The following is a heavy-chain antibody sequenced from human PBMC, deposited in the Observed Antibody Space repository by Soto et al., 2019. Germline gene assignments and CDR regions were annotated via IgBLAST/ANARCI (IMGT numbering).Heavy chain of an antibody. D-gene: IGHD3-3*01. J-gene: IGHJ6*02. Sequence: QVQLVQSGAEVKKPGSSVKVSCKDSGGTFSSYAISWVRQAPGQGLEWMGGIIPIFGTANYAQKFQGRVTITADESTSTAYMELSSLRSEDTAVYYCARERSGYYNDYYYGMDVWGQGTTVTVSS. V-gene: IGHV1-69*01. CDR2: IIPIFGTA. CDR1: GGTFSSYA. CDR3: ARERSGYYNDYYYGMDV.